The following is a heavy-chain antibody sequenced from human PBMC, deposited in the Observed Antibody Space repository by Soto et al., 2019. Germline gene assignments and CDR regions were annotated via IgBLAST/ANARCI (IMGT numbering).Heavy chain of an antibody. J-gene: IGHJ6*02. CDR2: IDPSDSCT. Sequence: ESLKISRKGSGYSFTSYWISWVRQMPGKGLEWMGRIDPSDSCTNYSPSFQGHVTISADKSISTAYLQWSSLKASDTAMYYCARVPSYGMDVWGQGTTVTVSS. CDR1: GYSFTSYW. CDR3: ARVPSYGMDV. D-gene: IGHD2-2*01. V-gene: IGHV5-10-1*01.